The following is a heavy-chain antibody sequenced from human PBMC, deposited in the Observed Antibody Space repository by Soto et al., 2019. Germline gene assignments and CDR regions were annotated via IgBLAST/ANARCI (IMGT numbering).Heavy chain of an antibody. V-gene: IGHV3-30*18. D-gene: IGHD2-2*01. CDR3: AKDNCISTSCYRLYNWFDP. CDR1: GFTFSSYG. Sequence: QVQLVESGGGVVQPGRSLRLSCAASGFTFSSYGMHWVRQAPGKGLEWVAVISYGGSNKYYADSVKGRFTISRDNSKXXLXXQMNNLRAEDTAVYYCAKDNCISTSCYRLYNWFDPWCQGTLVTVSS. CDR2: ISYGGSNK. J-gene: IGHJ5*02.